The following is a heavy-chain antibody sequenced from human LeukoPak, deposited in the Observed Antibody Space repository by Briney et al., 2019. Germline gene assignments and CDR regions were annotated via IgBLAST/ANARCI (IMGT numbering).Heavy chain of an antibody. D-gene: IGHD3-10*01. Sequence: SETLSLTCTVSGGSISSYYWSRIRQPPGKGLEWIGYIYYSGSTNYNPSLKSRVTISLDSAKNQFSLRLISVTAADTAVYYCARRVEMSSASATSNTWLDPWGQGTLVSVSP. CDR1: GGSISSYY. CDR2: IYYSGST. CDR3: ARRVEMSSASATSNTWLDP. J-gene: IGHJ5*02. V-gene: IGHV4-59*01.